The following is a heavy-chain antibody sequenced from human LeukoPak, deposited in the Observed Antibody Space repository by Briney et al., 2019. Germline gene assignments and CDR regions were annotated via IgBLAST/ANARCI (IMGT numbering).Heavy chain of an antibody. Sequence: GGSLRLSCAASGFTFSSYSMNWVRQAPGKGLEWVSSISSSSSYIYYADSVKGRFTISRDNAKNSLYLQMNSLRSDDTAVYYCARDLITTPGISPWGQGTLVTVSS. V-gene: IGHV3-21*01. J-gene: IGHJ5*02. CDR1: GFTFSSYS. CDR3: ARDLITTPGISP. CDR2: ISSSSSYI. D-gene: IGHD6-13*01.